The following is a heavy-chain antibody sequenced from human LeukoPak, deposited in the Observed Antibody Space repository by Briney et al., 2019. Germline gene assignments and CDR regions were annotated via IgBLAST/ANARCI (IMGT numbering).Heavy chain of an antibody. CDR1: SYTLTNYG. V-gene: IGHV1-18*01. CDR3: ARDQDPGAFDI. J-gene: IGHJ3*02. CDR2: ISAYNGNT. Sequence: ASVTVSCTASSYTLTNYGISWVRQAPGQGLEWMGWISAYNGNTNYAQNLQGRVTMTTDTSTNTAYMELRSLRSDDTAVYYCARDQDPGAFDIWGQGTMVTVSS.